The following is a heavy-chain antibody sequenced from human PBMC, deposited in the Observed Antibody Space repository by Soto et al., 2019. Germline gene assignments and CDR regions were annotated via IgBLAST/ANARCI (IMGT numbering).Heavy chain of an antibody. CDR2: IYYSGST. CDR1: CGSSSNYY. CDR3: ARLRVGSSGWYRDGYCYYGMDV. D-gene: IGHD6-19*01. Sequence: LEPLPLSWTVACGSSSNYYGLWIRKPPGKGLEWIGYIYYSGSTNYNPSLKSRVTISVDTSKNQFSLKLSSVTAAGTAVYYCARLRVGSSGWYRDGYCYYGMDVWGQGTTVTVSS. V-gene: IGHV4-59*01. J-gene: IGHJ6*02.